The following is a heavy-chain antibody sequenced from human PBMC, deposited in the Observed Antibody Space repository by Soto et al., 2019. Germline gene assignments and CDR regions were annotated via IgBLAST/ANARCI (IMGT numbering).Heavy chain of an antibody. D-gene: IGHD5-12*01. CDR1: GYTFTSYA. J-gene: IGHJ4*02. CDR2: INAGNGNT. CDR3: ARDPGGYNYLDY. V-gene: IGHV1-3*01. Sequence: QVQLVQSGAEVKKPGASVKVSCKASGYTFTSYAMHWVRQAPGQRLEWMGWINAGNGNTKYSQKFQGRVTITRDTSASTAYMELSSLRSEDTAVYYCARDPGGYNYLDYWGQGTLVTVSS.